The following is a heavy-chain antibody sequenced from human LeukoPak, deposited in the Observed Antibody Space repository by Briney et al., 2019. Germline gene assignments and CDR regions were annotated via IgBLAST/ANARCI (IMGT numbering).Heavy chain of an antibody. CDR2: IWYDGSNK. Sequence: GGSLRLSCAASGFTFNTYGMQWVRQAPGKGLEWVAFIWYDGSNKYYADSVKGRFTISRDNSKNTLYLQMNSLSAEDTAVYYCARARGSSWYHDYWGQGTLVTVSS. V-gene: IGHV3-33*01. CDR3: ARARGSSWYHDY. J-gene: IGHJ4*02. D-gene: IGHD6-13*01. CDR1: GFTFNTYG.